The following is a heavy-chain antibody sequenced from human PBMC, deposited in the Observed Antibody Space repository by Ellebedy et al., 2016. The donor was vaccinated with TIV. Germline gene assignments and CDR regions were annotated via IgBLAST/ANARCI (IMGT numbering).Heavy chain of an antibody. CDR2: IYAGGTT. V-gene: IGHV3-53*01. CDR1: GFSVTNNY. CDR3: ARVDILRRYYFDS. Sequence: GESLKISCAASGFSVTNNYMSWVRQAPGQGLEWVSLIYAGGTTNYADSVKGRFTISRDTSNNTVHLEMNSLRAEDTAIYYCARVDILRRYYFDSWGQGTLVTVSS. J-gene: IGHJ4*02. D-gene: IGHD3-9*01.